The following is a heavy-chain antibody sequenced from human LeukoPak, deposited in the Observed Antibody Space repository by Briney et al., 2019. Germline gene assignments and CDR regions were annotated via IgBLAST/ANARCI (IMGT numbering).Heavy chain of an antibody. D-gene: IGHD1-26*01. J-gene: IGHJ5*02. CDR3: ARDGGYNNWFDP. Sequence: SETLSLTCTVSGGSISSSSYYWGWIRQPPGKGLEWIGSIYYSGSTYYNPSLKSRVTISVDTSKNQFSLKLSSVTAADTAVYYCARDGGYNNWFDPWGQGTLVTVSS. CDR1: GGSISSSSYY. V-gene: IGHV4-39*07. CDR2: IYYSGST.